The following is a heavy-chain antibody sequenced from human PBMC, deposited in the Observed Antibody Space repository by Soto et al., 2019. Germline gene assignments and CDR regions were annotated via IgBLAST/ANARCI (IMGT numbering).Heavy chain of an antibody. CDR3: ARLSFISAPDVVVVAANPLHGSAFDI. Sequence: QLQLQESGPGLVKPSETLSLTCTVSGGSISSSSYYWGWIRQPPGKGLEWIGSIYYSGSTYYNPSLKSRVTISVDTSKNQFSLKLSSVTAADTAVYYCARLSFISAPDVVVVAANPLHGSAFDIWGQGTMVTVSS. CDR1: GGSISSSSYY. V-gene: IGHV4-39*01. CDR2: IYYSGST. J-gene: IGHJ3*02. D-gene: IGHD2-15*01.